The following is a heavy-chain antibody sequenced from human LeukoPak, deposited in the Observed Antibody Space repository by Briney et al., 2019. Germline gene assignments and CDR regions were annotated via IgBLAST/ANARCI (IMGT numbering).Heavy chain of an antibody. CDR1: DGSISGYY. V-gene: IGHV4-59*01. Sequence: SETLSLTCTVSDGSISGYYWTWIRQPPGKGPEWIGYIYYSGSTNYNPSLKSRVTISLDTSKNQFSLQLNSLTAADTALYYCARQLRLGVAGGNYDYMDVWGKGTTVTVSS. D-gene: IGHD6-19*01. J-gene: IGHJ6*03. CDR3: ARQLRLGVAGGNYDYMDV. CDR2: IYYSGST.